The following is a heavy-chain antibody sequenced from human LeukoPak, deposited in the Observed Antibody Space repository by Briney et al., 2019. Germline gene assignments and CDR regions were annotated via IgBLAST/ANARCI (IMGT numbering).Heavy chain of an antibody. J-gene: IGHJ5*02. CDR2: ISASSSTI. CDR1: GFTFSTYG. V-gene: IGHV3-48*01. CDR3: ARESITLFGVIIT. Sequence: GGSLRLSCAASGFTFSTYGMNWVRQAPGQGLEWVSYISASSSTIYYTDSVKGRFTISRDNAKNSLYLQMNSLRAEDTAVYHCARESITLFGVIITWGQGTLVTVSS. D-gene: IGHD3-3*01.